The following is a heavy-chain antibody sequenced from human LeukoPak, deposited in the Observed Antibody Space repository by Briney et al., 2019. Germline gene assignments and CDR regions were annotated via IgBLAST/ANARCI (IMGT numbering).Heavy chain of an antibody. D-gene: IGHD2-2*01. Sequence: PSETLSHSCAVSGGSFSGYYWSWIRKPPGKGLEWIGEINHSGSTNYNSSLKSRVTISVDTSKNQFSLKLSSVTAADTAVYYCARIGSSQDVWGQGTTVTVSS. J-gene: IGHJ6*02. CDR3: ARIGSSQDV. CDR2: INHSGST. CDR1: GGSFSGYY. V-gene: IGHV4-34*01.